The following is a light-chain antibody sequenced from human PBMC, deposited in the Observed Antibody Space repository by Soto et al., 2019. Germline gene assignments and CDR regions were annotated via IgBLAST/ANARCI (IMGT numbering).Light chain of an antibody. Sequence: QSALTQPASVSGSPGQSIAISCTGTSSDVGGYDYVSWYQQHPDKAHKLMIYEVTKRPSGVSNRFSGSKSGNTASLTISGLQPEDEADYYCSSHTSGSTRVFGSGTKAPS. CDR1: SSDVGGYDY. J-gene: IGLJ1*01. CDR2: EVT. V-gene: IGLV2-14*01. CDR3: SSHTSGSTRV.